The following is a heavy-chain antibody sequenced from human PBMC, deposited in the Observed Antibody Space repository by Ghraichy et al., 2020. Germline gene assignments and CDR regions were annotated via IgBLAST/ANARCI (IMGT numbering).Heavy chain of an antibody. Sequence: GGSLRLSCAASGFTFSSHWMSWVRQAPGKGLEWVANIKQDGSEKYYVDSVKGRFTISRDNAKNSLYLQMNSLRAEDTAVYYCARTYGSGCYFFGLAYLDYWGQGALVTVSS. CDR1: GFTFSSHW. CDR3: ARTYGSGCYFFGLAYLDY. V-gene: IGHV3-7*03. CDR2: IKQDGSEK. D-gene: IGHD3-10*01. J-gene: IGHJ4*02.